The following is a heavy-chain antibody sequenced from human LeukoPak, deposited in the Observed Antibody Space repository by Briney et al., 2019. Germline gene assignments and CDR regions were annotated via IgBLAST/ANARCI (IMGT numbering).Heavy chain of an antibody. J-gene: IGHJ4*02. CDR1: GFTFSSYG. CDR3: SKDSGFGELSY. CDR2: ISGSGGST. D-gene: IGHD3-10*01. Sequence: GGTLRLSCAASGFTFSSYGMSWVRQAPGKGLEWVSAISGSGGSTYYADSVKGRFTISRDNSKNTLYLQMNSLRAEDTAVYYCSKDSGFGELSYWGQGTLVTVSS. V-gene: IGHV3-23*01.